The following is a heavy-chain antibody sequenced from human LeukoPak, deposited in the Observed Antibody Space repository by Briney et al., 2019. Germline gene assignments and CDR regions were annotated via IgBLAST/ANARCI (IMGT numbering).Heavy chain of an antibody. CDR2: ISSGSTTI. Sequence: GGSLRLSCATSGFIFSTYDMNWARQAPGKGLGWVSYISSGSTTIYYAGSVEGRFTISRDNAKNSLYLQLNSLRAEDTAVYYCARASYDSGSYYLGAGARADYWGQGTLVTVSS. CDR1: GFIFSTYD. V-gene: IGHV3-48*01. D-gene: IGHD3-22*01. J-gene: IGHJ4*02. CDR3: ARASYDSGSYYLGAGARADY.